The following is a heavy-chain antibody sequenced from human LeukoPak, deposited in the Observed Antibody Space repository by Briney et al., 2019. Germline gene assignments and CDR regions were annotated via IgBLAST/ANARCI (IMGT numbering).Heavy chain of an antibody. D-gene: IGHD6-13*01. V-gene: IGHV3-74*01. CDR2: INSDGSST. CDR3: ARVGYSSIWYVDF. J-gene: IGHJ4*02. Sequence: GESLRLSCATSGFTFSSYWMHWVRQAPGKGLVWVSRINSDGSSTSYADSVQGRFTISRDNAKNTPYLQMNSLRAEDTAVYYCARVGYSSIWYVDFWGQGTLVTVSS. CDR1: GFTFSSYW.